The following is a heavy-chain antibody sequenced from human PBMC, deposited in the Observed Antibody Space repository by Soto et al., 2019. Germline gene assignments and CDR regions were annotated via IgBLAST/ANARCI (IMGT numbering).Heavy chain of an antibody. CDR2: IIPILGIA. J-gene: IGHJ6*03. CDR1: GVTFSSYT. D-gene: IGHD2-2*01. V-gene: IGHV1-69*04. CDR3: ARDSCSSTSCYPSFDYYYYMDV. Sequence: ASVKVSCKASGVTFSSYTISWVRQAPGQGLEWMGRIIPILGIANYAQKFQGRVTITADKSTSTAYMELSSLRSEDTAVYYCARDSCSSTSCYPSFDYYYYMDVWGKGTTVTVSS.